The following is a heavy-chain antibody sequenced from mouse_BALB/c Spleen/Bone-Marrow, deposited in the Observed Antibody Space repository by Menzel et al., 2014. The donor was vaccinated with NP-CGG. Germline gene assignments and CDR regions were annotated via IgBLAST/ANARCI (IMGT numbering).Heavy chain of an antibody. CDR2: ISTYYGDA. Sequence: VQLQKSGAELVRPGVSVKISCKGSGYTFTDYAMHWVKQSHAKSLEWIGVISTYYGDASYNQKFKGKATMTVDKSSSTAYMELARLTSEDSAIYYCAIRYGYDGEAVAWFAYWGQGTPVTVSA. J-gene: IGHJ3*01. CDR3: AIRYGYDGEAVAWFAY. V-gene: IGHV1S137*01. D-gene: IGHD2-2*01. CDR1: GYTFTDYA.